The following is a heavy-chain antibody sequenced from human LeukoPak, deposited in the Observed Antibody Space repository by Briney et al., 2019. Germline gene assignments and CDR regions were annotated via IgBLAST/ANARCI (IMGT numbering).Heavy chain of an antibody. CDR2: IYYSGST. V-gene: IGHV4-59*01. Sequence: LETLSLTCTVSGGSISRYYWSWIRQPPGKGLEWIGYIYYSGSTNYNPSLKSRVTISVDTSKNQFSLKLSSVTAADTAVYYCARSAWLILPEDAFDIWGQGTMVTVSS. J-gene: IGHJ3*02. CDR1: GGSISRYY. CDR3: ARSAWLILPEDAFDI. D-gene: IGHD6-19*01.